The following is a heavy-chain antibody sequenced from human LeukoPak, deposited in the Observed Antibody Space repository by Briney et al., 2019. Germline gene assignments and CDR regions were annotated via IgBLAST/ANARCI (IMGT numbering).Heavy chain of an antibody. CDR1: GYTFTSYY. Sequence: ASVKVSCKASGYTFTSYYMHWVRQAPGQGLEWMGIINPSGGSTSYAQKFQGRVTMTRGMSTSTVYMELSSLRSEDTAVYYCARSPTKLAASDYWGQGTLVTVSS. D-gene: IGHD6-13*01. J-gene: IGHJ4*02. CDR3: ARSPTKLAASDY. CDR2: INPSGGST. V-gene: IGHV1-46*01.